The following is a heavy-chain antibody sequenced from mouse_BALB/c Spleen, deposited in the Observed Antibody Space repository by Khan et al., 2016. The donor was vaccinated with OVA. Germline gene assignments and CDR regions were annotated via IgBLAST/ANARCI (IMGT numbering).Heavy chain of an antibody. J-gene: IGHJ2*01. V-gene: IGHV1-7*01. CDR1: GYTFINYC. CDR3: ARRGLRWDFGN. Sequence: QVQLQQSGAELAKPGASVKMSCKASGYTFINYCILWVKQRPGQGLEWIGYINPSTGYTEYNQNFKDKATLTADKSSSTAYLQLSSLTSEDTAVDYCARRGLRWDFGNWGQGTTLTVSS. D-gene: IGHD1-1*01. CDR2: INPSTGYT.